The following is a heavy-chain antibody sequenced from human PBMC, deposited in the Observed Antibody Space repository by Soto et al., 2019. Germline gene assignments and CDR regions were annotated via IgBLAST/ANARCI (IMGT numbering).Heavy chain of an antibody. Sequence: ESLKISCKASGYSFSFYWIGWVRQMPGKGLEWMAIMYPDDSDIRYSPSFEAHVTISADKSTSTAFLQWSSLKASDTAMYYCATAYVYDFENSNYYRDAFDIWGQGTLVTVSS. D-gene: IGHD3-22*01. CDR1: GYSFSFYW. J-gene: IGHJ3*02. CDR2: MYPDDSDI. CDR3: ATAYVYDFENSNYYRDAFDI. V-gene: IGHV5-51*01.